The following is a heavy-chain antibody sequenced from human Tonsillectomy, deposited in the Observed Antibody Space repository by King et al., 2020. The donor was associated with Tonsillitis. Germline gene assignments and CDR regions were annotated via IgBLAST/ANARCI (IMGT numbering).Heavy chain of an antibody. D-gene: IGHD6-6*01. V-gene: IGHV3-30-3*01. CDR3: ARDPARQIPKYYFDS. CDR1: GFTFSSYV. CDR2: ISYDGSNK. J-gene: IGHJ4*02. Sequence: VQLVESGGGVVQPGRSLRLSCAASGFTFSSYVMHCVRQAPGKRLEWVAVISYDGSNKYYADSVKGRFTISRDNSKNTLYLHMSSLRTEDTAMYYCARDPARQIPKYYFDSWGQGTLVTVSS.